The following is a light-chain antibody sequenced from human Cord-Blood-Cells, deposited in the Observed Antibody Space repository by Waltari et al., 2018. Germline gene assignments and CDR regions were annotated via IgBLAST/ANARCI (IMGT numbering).Light chain of an antibody. J-gene: IGKJ2*01. CDR1: QSVSSN. CDR3: QQYNNWPPYT. V-gene: IGKV3-15*01. CDR2: GAS. Sequence: EIVMTQSPATLSVSPGERATLSCRASQSVSSNFAWYQQKPGQAPRRLIYGASTRATGIPAWFIGSGYGTEFTLTISSLQSEDFAVYYCQQYNNWPPYTFGQGTKLEIK.